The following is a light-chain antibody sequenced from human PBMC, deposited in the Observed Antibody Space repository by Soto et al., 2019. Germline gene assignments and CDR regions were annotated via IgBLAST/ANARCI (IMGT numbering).Light chain of an antibody. CDR1: QSLLHRDGRTY. J-gene: IGKJ2*01. CDR2: QVS. CDR3: MQATQFPPYT. V-gene: IGKV2-24*01. Sequence: DIVMTQTPLSSRVTLGQPASISCRSSQSLLHRDGRTYLSWLQQRPGQPPRLLIYQVSNRLSGDPDRFHGSGAGPDFTLKISRVEAADVGVYYCMQATQFPPYTFGQGTKLEIE.